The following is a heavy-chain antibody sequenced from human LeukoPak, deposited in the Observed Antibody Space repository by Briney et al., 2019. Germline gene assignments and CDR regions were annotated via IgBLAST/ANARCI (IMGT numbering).Heavy chain of an antibody. CDR2: IIPIFGTA. D-gene: IGHD3-22*01. CDR1: GGTFSSYA. Sequence: GASVKVSCKASGGTFSSYAISWVRQAPGQGLEWMGGIIPIFGTANYAQKFQGRVTITADESTSTAYMELSSLRSEDTAVYYCARGEAGPYYYDSSGYPFDYWGQGTLVTVSS. CDR3: ARGEAGPYYYDSSGYPFDY. V-gene: IGHV1-69*13. J-gene: IGHJ4*02.